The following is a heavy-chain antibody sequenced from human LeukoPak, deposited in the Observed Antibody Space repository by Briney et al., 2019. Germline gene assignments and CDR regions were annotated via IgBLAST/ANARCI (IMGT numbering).Heavy chain of an antibody. J-gene: IGHJ6*02. Sequence: SETLSLTCAVYGGSFSGYYWSWIRQPPGKGLEWIGEINHSGSTNYNPSLKSRVTMSVDTSKNQFSLKLSSVTAADTAVYYCARVHPREHYQPGTNYYYGMDVWGQGTTVTVSS. CDR2: INHSGST. V-gene: IGHV4-34*01. D-gene: IGHD2-2*01. CDR1: GGSFSGYY. CDR3: ARVHPREHYQPGTNYYYGMDV.